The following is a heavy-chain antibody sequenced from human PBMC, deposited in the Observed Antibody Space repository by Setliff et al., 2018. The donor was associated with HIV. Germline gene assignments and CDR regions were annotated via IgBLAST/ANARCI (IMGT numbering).Heavy chain of an antibody. J-gene: IGHJ4*02. CDR2: ITPSGGSR. Sequence: ASVKVSCKASGYTFSSYSLHWVRQGPGQGLEWMGIITPSGGSRRYAQKFQGRLTMTRDMSMSTVHMDLSSLRPEDTAVYYCARDVDVYDILTGYHFDYWGQGTLVTVSS. V-gene: IGHV1-46*01. D-gene: IGHD3-9*01. CDR1: GYTFSSYS. CDR3: ARDVDVYDILTGYHFDY.